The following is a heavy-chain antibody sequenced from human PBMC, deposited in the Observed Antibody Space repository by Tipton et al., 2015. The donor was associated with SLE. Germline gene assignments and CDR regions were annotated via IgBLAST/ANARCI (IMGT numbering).Heavy chain of an antibody. CDR3: ARSPAWSGYYGH. J-gene: IGHJ4*02. CDR1: GFIFGDYA. CDR2: ISARGDNA. V-gene: IGHV3-23*01. Sequence: GSLRLSCRASGFIFGDYAMSWVRQAPGRGLEWASDISARGDNANYADSVKGRITISRDNSQNTLNLQMNSLTAEDTAAYYCARSPAWSGYYGHWGQGTLVTVSS. D-gene: IGHD3-3*01.